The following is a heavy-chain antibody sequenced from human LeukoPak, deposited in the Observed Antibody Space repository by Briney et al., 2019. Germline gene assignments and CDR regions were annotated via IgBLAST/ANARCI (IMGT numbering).Heavy chain of an antibody. CDR3: AKGLYYYDSSGYYAEYFQH. V-gene: IGHV1-69*04. D-gene: IGHD3-22*01. Sequence: SVKVSCKASGGTFSSYAISWVRQAPGQGLEWMGRIIPILGIANYAQKFQGRVTITADKSTSTAYMELSSLRSEDTAAYYCAKGLYYYDSSGYYAEYFQHWGQGTLVTVSS. J-gene: IGHJ1*01. CDR2: IIPILGIA. CDR1: GGTFSSYA.